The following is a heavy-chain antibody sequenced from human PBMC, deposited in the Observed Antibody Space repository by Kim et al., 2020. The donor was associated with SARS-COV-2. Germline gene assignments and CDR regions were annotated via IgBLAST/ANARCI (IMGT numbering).Heavy chain of an antibody. J-gene: IGHJ4*02. CDR1: GFTFTSYV. CDR2: LSSSGGTT. V-gene: IGHV3-23*01. D-gene: IGHD3-10*01. CDR3: ARRGESGTYYFDN. Sequence: GGSLRLSCAASGFTFTSYVMSWVRQAPGKGLEWVSILSSSGGTTYYADSVKGRFTISRDNSKNTLYLQMNSLRVDDTAIYYCARRGESGTYYFDNWGQGT.